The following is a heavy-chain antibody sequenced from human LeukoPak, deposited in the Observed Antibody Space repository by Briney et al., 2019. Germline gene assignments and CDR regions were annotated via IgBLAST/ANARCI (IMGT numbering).Heavy chain of an antibody. Sequence: SETLSLTCTVSGGPISGYYWRWIRQPPGKGLEWIGYIHYSGSTDYNPSLKSRVTISVDTSKNQFSLKLTSVTAADTAVYYCARGAAATRDYWGQGILVTVS. J-gene: IGHJ4*02. V-gene: IGHV4-59*01. D-gene: IGHD2-15*01. CDR2: IHYSGST. CDR1: GGPISGYY. CDR3: ARGAAATRDY.